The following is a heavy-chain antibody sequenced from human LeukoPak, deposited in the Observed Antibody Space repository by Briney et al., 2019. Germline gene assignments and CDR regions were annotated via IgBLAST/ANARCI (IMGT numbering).Heavy chain of an antibody. J-gene: IGHJ5*02. Sequence: ASVKVSCKASGYTFAGYYMHWVRQAPGQGLEWMGWINPNSGGTNYAQKFQGRVTMTRDTSISTAYMELSRLRSDDTAVYYCARGPNDYGENWFDPWGQGTLVTVSS. CDR2: INPNSGGT. CDR1: GYTFAGYY. V-gene: IGHV1-2*02. D-gene: IGHD4-17*01. CDR3: ARGPNDYGENWFDP.